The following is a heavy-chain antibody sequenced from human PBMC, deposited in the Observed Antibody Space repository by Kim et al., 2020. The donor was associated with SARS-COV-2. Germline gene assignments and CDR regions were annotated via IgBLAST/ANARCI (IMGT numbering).Heavy chain of an antibody. Sequence: GGSLRLSCAASGFTFSTYAMTWVRQAPGKGLEWVSGITSSDGRTYYADSVKGRFTISRDNSRNTLYLQMNTLRAEDTAVYYSAKSRGVVPAALDYWGQGTLVTVSS. J-gene: IGHJ4*02. CDR2: ITSSDGRT. CDR3: AKSRGVVPAALDY. D-gene: IGHD2-2*01. V-gene: IGHV3-23*01. CDR1: GFTFSTYA.